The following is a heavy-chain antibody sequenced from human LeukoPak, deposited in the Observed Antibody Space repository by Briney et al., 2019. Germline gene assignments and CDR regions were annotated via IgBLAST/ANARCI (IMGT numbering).Heavy chain of an antibody. V-gene: IGHV3-74*03. D-gene: IGHD4-17*01. CDR1: GFTFSTYW. J-gene: IGHJ4*02. CDR2: IRPEGTTT. CDR3: ARLTTMTTTGGPFDY. Sequence: PGGSLRLSCAASGFTFSTYWMHWVRQAPGKGLVWVSRIRPEGTTTAYADSVKGRFTISRDNAKNSLYLQMNSLRAEDTAVYYCARLTTMTTTGGPFDYWGQGTLVTVSS.